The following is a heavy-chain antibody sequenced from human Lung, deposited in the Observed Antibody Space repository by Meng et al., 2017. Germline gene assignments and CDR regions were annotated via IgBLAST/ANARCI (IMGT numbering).Heavy chain of an antibody. CDR3: TWDDKAVSDY. Sequence: EVHLVESGGDLVKPGGSLRLSCAASGFYFNNAWMSWVSQAPGKGLEWVGRIKSNTDGGTAEYAAPVTGRFTISRDDSKSTLYLQMSGLRIDDTGVYYCTWDDKAVSDYWGQGTLVTASS. J-gene: IGHJ4*02. D-gene: IGHD1-26*01. V-gene: IGHV3-15*01. CDR2: IKSNTDGGTA. CDR1: GFYFNNAW.